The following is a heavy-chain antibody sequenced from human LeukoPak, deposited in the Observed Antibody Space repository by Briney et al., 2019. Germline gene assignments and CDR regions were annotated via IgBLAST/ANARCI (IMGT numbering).Heavy chain of an antibody. V-gene: IGHV3-66*01. CDR2: IYSGGST. CDR1: GVTVSSNY. D-gene: IGHD6-13*01. J-gene: IGHJ4*02. Sequence: PGGSLRLSCAASGVTVSSNYMSWVRQAPGKGLEWVSVIYSGGSTYYADSVKGRFTISRDNSKNTLYLQMNSLRAEDTAVYYCASGSSSWYWRGYFDYWGQGTLVTVSS. CDR3: ASGSSSWYWRGYFDY.